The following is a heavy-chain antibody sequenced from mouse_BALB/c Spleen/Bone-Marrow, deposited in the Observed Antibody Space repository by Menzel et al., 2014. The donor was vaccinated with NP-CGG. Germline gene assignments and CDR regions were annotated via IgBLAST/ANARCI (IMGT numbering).Heavy chain of an antibody. CDR1: GYTFTEYT. J-gene: IGHJ4*01. D-gene: IGHD2-2*01. CDR3: ARRIPYGYAMDY. CDR2: INPNNGGT. Sequence: EVMLVESGPELVKPGASVKISCKTSGYTFTEYTMHWVKQSHGKSLERIGTINPNNGGTSYNQKFKGKATLTVDKSSSTAYMELRSLTSEGSAVYYCARRIPYGYAMDYWGQGTSVTVSS. V-gene: IGHV1-22*01.